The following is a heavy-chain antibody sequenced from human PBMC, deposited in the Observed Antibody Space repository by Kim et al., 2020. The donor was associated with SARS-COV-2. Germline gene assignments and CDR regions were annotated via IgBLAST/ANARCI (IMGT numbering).Heavy chain of an antibody. CDR3: ATEGSGQWLLLGYYF. CDR2: IFYDGKT. Sequence: SETLSLTCSVSGYSISSGYYWGWIRQAPGKGLEWIAIIFYDGKTYYNPSLESRATISVKASKNQFSLRLSSMTAADTAVYYCATEGSGQWLLLGYYF. D-gene: IGHD6-19*01. J-gene: IGHJ4*01. CDR1: GYSISSGYY. V-gene: IGHV4-38-2*02.